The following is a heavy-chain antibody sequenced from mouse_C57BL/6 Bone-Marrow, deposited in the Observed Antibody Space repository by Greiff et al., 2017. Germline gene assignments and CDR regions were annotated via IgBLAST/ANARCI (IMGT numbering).Heavy chain of an antibody. Sequence: LQQPGAELVMPGASVKLSCKASGYTFTSYWMHWVKQRPGQGLEWIGEIDPSDSYTTYNQKFKGKSTLTVDKSSSTAYMQLSSLTSEDSAVYYCARWAVWDGYSHGYCDVWGTGTTVTVSS. V-gene: IGHV1-69*01. CDR2: IDPSDSYT. CDR1: GYTFTSYW. CDR3: ARWAVWDGYSHGYCDV. J-gene: IGHJ1*03. D-gene: IGHD2-3*01.